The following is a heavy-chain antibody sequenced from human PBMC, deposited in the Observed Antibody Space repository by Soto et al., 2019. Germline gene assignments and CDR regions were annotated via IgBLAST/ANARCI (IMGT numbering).Heavy chain of an antibody. CDR2: IYYSGST. J-gene: IGHJ6*02. D-gene: IGHD4-4*01. V-gene: IGHV4-31*03. CDR1: GGSISSGGYY. Sequence: QVQLQESGPGLVKPSQTLSLTCTVSGGSISSGGYYWSWIRQHPGKGLEWIGYIYYSGSTYYNPSLKSRVTISVDTSKNQFSLKLSSVTAADTAVYYCARSEKTTNYYYYGMDVWGQGTTVTVSS. CDR3: ARSEKTTNYYYYGMDV.